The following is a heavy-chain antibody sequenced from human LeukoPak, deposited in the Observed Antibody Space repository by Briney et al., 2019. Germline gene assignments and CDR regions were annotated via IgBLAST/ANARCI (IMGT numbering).Heavy chain of an antibody. CDR1: GGSISSYY. V-gene: IGHV4-59*01. Sequence: SETLSLTCTVSGGSISSYYWSWIRQPPGKGLEWIGYIYYSGSTNYNPSLKSRVTISVDTSKNQFSLKLSSVTAADTAVYYCARGAVSSSWPSTRYYYYGMDVWGQGTTVTVSS. D-gene: IGHD6-13*01. J-gene: IGHJ6*02. CDR2: IYYSGST. CDR3: ARGAVSSSWPSTRYYYYGMDV.